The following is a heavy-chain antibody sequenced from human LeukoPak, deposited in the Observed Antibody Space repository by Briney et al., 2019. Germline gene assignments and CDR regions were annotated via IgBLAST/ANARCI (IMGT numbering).Heavy chain of an antibody. CDR3: ARKPGIPFYGMDV. J-gene: IGHJ6*02. CDR1: GFTVSSNY. D-gene: IGHD2-21*02. Sequence: PGGSLRLSCAASGFTVSSNYMSWVRQAPGKGLEWVSVIYSGGSTYYADSVKGRFTISRDDSKNTLYLQMNSLRAEDTAVYYCARKPGIPFYGMDVWGQGPTVTVSS. V-gene: IGHV3-53*01. CDR2: IYSGGST.